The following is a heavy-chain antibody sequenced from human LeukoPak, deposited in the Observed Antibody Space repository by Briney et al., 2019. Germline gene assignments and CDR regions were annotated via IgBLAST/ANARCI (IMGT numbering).Heavy chain of an antibody. Sequence: ASVKVSCKASGYTFTDFGISWVRQAPGQGLEWMGWCSAYNGDTKYAQKFQGRVTMTTDTSTSTAYMEMRSLRSDDTAVFYCTRDLGTYTSSGSIFFDYWGQGTLVTVSS. CDR3: TRDLGTYTSSGSIFFDY. J-gene: IGHJ4*02. CDR1: GYTFTDFG. D-gene: IGHD3-10*01. V-gene: IGHV1-18*01. CDR2: CSAYNGDT.